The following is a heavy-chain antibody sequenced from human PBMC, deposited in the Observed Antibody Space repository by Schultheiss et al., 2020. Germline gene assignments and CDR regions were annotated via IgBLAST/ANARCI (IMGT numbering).Heavy chain of an antibody. D-gene: IGHD5-18*01. CDR1: GGTFSNYA. CDR2: IIPIFGTA. CDR3: ARDGVQLWQGVNWFDP. V-gene: IGHV1-69*05. Sequence: SVKVSCKASGGTFSNYAISWVRQAPGQGLEWMGGIIPIFGTANYAQKFQGRVTMTRNTSISTAYMELSSLRSEDTAVYYCARDGVQLWQGVNWFDPWGQGTLVTVSS. J-gene: IGHJ5*02.